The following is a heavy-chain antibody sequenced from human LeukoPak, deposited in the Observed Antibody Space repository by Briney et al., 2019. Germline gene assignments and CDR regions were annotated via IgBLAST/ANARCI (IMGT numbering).Heavy chain of an antibody. V-gene: IGHV3-48*01. CDR2: ISSSSSTI. CDR1: GFTFSSYS. CDR3: ARRAYSSGWYFFDY. J-gene: IGHJ4*02. D-gene: IGHD6-19*01. Sequence: PGGSLRLSCAASGFTFSSYSMNWVRQAPGKGLEWVSYISSSSSTIYYADSVKGRFTISRDNAKNSLYLQMNSLRAEDTAVYYCARRAYSSGWYFFDYWGQGTLVTVSS.